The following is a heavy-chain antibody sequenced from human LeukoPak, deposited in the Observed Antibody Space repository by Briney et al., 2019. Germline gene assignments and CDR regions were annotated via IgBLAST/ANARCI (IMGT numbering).Heavy chain of an antibody. CDR3: ARDPAPNLN. D-gene: IGHD2-15*01. V-gene: IGHV3-33*01. CDR2: IWYDGSNK. Sequence: HPGRSLRLSCAASGFTFSSYGMHWVRQAPGKGLEWVAVIWYDGSNKYYADSVKGRFTISRDNAKNSLYLQMNSLRAEDTAVYYCARDPAPNLNWGQGTLVTVSS. CDR1: GFTFSSYG. J-gene: IGHJ4*02.